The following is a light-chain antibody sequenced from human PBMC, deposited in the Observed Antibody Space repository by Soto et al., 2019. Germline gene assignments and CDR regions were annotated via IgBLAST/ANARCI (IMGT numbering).Light chain of an antibody. CDR1: SGYSNYK. CDR2: VGTGGIVG. CDR3: GADHGSGSNFVEPWV. V-gene: IGLV9-49*01. J-gene: IGLJ3*02. Sequence: QTVVTQPPSASASLGASVTLTCTLSSGYSNYKVDWYQQRPGKGPRFVMRVGTGGIVGSKGDGIPDRFSVLGSGLNRYLTIKNIQEEDESDYHCGADHGSGSNFVEPWVFGGGTKLTVL.